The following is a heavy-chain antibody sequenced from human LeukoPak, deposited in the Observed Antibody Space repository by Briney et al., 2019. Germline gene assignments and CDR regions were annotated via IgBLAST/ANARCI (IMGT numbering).Heavy chain of an antibody. J-gene: IGHJ3*02. CDR1: GYTFTGYY. Sequence: ASVKVSCKASGYTFTGYYMHRVRQAPGQGLEWMGRINPNSGGTNYAQKFQGRVTMTRDTSISTAYMELSRLRSDDTAVYYCARMSGYYVNAFDIWGQGTMVTVSS. V-gene: IGHV1-2*06. CDR2: INPNSGGT. CDR3: ARMSGYYVNAFDI. D-gene: IGHD3-22*01.